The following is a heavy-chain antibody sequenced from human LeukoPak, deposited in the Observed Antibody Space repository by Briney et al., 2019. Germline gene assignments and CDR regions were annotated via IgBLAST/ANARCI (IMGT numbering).Heavy chain of an antibody. CDR1: DGSIFSSNW. CDR2: IFHSGST. Sequence: SGTLSLTCAVSDGSIFSSNWWSWVRQPPGKGLEWIGQIFHSGSTNYNPSLKSRVTMSVDESKNEFSLKLTSVTAADTAVYYCARFHTSSWFFDSWGQGILVTVSS. J-gene: IGHJ4*02. CDR3: ARFHTSSWFFDS. V-gene: IGHV4-4*02. D-gene: IGHD6-13*01.